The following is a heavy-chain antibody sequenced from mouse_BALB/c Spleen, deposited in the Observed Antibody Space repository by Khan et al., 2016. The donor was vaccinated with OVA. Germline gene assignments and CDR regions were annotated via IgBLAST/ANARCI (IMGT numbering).Heavy chain of an antibody. CDR1: GFSLTNYG. Sequence: QVQLKQSGPGLVAPSQSLSITCTISGFSLTNYGVHWVRLPPGKGLEWLVVIWSDGSTTYNSALESRLSISKDNSKSQVFLKMNSLQTDDTAMYYCARQPYYHYYVMDYWGQGTSVTVSS. V-gene: IGHV2-6-1*01. J-gene: IGHJ4*01. CDR3: ARQPYYHYYVMDY. D-gene: IGHD2-10*01. CDR2: IWSDGST.